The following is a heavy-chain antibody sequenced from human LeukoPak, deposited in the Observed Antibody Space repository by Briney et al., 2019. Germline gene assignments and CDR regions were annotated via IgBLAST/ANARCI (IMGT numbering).Heavy chain of an antibody. Sequence: GASVKVSCKASGYTFTSYGISWVRQAPGQGLEWMGWISAYNGNTNYAQKLQGRVTMTTDTSTSTAYMELRSLRSDDTAVYYCARDDGPEGDGYNFDAFDIWGQGTRVTVSS. CDR3: ARDDGPEGDGYNFDAFDI. CDR1: GYTFTSYG. CDR2: ISAYNGNT. D-gene: IGHD5-24*01. J-gene: IGHJ3*02. V-gene: IGHV1-18*01.